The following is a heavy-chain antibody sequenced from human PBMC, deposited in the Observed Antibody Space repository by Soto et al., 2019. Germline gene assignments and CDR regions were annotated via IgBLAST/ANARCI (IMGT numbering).Heavy chain of an antibody. V-gene: IGHV3-11*01. D-gene: IGHD3-22*01. Sequence: GGSLRLSCAASGFTFSDYYMSWIRQAPGKGLEWVSYISSSGSTIYYADSVKGRFTISRDNAKDSLYLQMNSLRAEDTAVYYCARKYYYDSSGYPDYWGQGTLVTVSS. J-gene: IGHJ4*02. CDR2: ISSSGSTI. CDR1: GFTFSDYY. CDR3: ARKYYYDSSGYPDY.